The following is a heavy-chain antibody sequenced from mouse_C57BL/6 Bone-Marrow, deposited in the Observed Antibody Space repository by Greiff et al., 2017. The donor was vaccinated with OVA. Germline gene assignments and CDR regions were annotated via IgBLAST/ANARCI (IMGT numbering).Heavy chain of an antibody. J-gene: IGHJ2*01. V-gene: IGHV1-81*01. CDR3: ARVDDYDVTGGY. Sequence: QVQLKQSGAELARPGASVKLSCKASGYTFTSYGISWVKQRTGQGLEWIGEIYPRSGNTYYNEKFKGKATLTADKSSSTAYMELRSLTSEDSAVYVCARVDDYDVTGGYWGQGTALTVSS. D-gene: IGHD2-4*01. CDR2: IYPRSGNT. CDR1: GYTFTSYG.